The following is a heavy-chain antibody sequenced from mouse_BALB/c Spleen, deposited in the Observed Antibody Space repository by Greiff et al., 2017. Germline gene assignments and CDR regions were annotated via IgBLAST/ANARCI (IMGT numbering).Heavy chain of an antibody. Sequence: EVQLVESGPGLVKPSQSLSLTCTVTGYSITSDYAWYWIRQFPGNKLEWMGYISYSGSTSYNPSLKSRISITRDTSKNQFFLQLNSVTTEDTATYYCALINTGEIYAMDYWGQGTSVTVSS. CDR2: ISYSGST. V-gene: IGHV3-2*02. J-gene: IGHJ4*01. D-gene: IGHD1-1*01. CDR1: GYSITSDYA. CDR3: ALINTGEIYAMDY.